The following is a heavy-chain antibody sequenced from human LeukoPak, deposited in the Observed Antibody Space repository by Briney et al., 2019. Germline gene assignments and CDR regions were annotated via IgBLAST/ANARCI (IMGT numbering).Heavy chain of an antibody. V-gene: IGHV4-59*08. J-gene: IGHJ4*02. CDR1: GASINTYY. D-gene: IGHD5/OR15-5a*01. CDR2: IYYSGTT. CDR3: ARHSVASPHYFDY. Sequence: PSETLSLTCTVSGASINTYYWSWIRQPPGKGLEWIGYIYYSGTTSYNPSLTSRVTISVDTPKNQFSLKLASVTAADTAVYYCARHSVASPHYFDYWGQGALVTVS.